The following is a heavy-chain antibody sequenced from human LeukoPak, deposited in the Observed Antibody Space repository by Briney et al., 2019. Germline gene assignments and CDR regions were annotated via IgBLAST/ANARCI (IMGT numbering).Heavy chain of an antibody. Sequence: SETLSLTCAVSGYSISSGYYWSWIRQPPGKGLEWIGEINHSGSTNYNPSLKSRVTISVDTSKNQFSLKLSSVTAADTAVYYCARHYYYGSGSYHWFDPWGQGTLVTVSS. J-gene: IGHJ5*02. V-gene: IGHV4-34*01. CDR1: GYSISSGYY. CDR3: ARHYYYGSGSYHWFDP. D-gene: IGHD3-10*01. CDR2: INHSGST.